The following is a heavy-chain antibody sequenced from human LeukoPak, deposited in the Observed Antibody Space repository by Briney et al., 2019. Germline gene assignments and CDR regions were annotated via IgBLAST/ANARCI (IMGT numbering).Heavy chain of an antibody. V-gene: IGHV4-4*08. CDR2: IYTSGST. Sequence: SETLSLTCIVSGGSSSSYYWSWIRQPPGKGLEWIGYIYTSGSTDYNPSLKSRVTISMDTSQNQFSLKLSSVTAADTGVYYCAREREGPYGYLDYWGQGTLVTVSS. CDR1: GGSSSSYY. D-gene: IGHD4-17*01. CDR3: AREREGPYGYLDY. J-gene: IGHJ4*02.